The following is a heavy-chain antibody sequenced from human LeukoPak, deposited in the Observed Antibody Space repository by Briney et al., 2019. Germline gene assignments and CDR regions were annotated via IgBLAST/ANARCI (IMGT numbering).Heavy chain of an antibody. D-gene: IGHD2-15*01. CDR1: GGSISSSNYY. CDR2: IYYSGST. CDR3: ARVVPYCSGGSCSLYFDY. Sequence: SETLSLTCTVSGGSISSSNYYWGWIRQPPGKGLEWIGSIYYSGSTYYNPSLKSRVTISGDTSKNQFSLKLSSVTAADTAVYYCARVVPYCSGGSCSLYFDYWGKGPLVTVS. J-gene: IGHJ4*02. V-gene: IGHV4-39*01.